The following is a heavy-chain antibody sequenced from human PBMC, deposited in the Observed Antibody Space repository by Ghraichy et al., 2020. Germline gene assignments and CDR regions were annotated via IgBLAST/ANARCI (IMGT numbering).Heavy chain of an antibody. CDR3: ARDRSSSWYPYLDY. CDR1: GFSFSNSW. CDR2: IKPDGSQK. Sequence: GGSLRLSCAASGFSFSNSWMSWVRQAPGRGLEWVANIKPDGSQKYYVDSVKGRITISRDNAKNSLFLQMNSLRAEDTAVYYCARDRSSSWYPYLDYWGQGIPVTFST. V-gene: IGHV3-7*04. J-gene: IGHJ4*02. D-gene: IGHD6-13*01.